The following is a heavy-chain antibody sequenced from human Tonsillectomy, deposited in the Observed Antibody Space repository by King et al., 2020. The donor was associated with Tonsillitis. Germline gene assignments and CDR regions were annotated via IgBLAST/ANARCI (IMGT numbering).Heavy chain of an antibody. Sequence: VQLVESGGGLVKPGGSLRLSCAASGFTFSDYYMNWILQAPGKGLEWVSYISRSSAYTSYEDSLKGRFTVSRDNLKNSLSLQMNSLRASETPVYYCARGVSINYEVYAYWGQGTRVTVSS. CDR1: GFTFSDYY. CDR2: ISRSSAYT. D-gene: IGHD1-7*01. J-gene: IGHJ4*02. V-gene: IGHV3-11*06. CDR3: ARGVSINYEVYAY.